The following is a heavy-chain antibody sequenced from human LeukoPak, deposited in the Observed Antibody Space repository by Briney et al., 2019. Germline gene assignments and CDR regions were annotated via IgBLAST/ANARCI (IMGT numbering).Heavy chain of an antibody. CDR1: GGTFSSYA. CDR2: IIPIFGTA. CDR3: ARGDIVVVPAASRYYYMDV. D-gene: IGHD2-2*01. J-gene: IGHJ6*03. V-gene: IGHV1-69*05. Sequence: SVKVSCKASGGTFSSYAISWVRQAPGQGLEWMGGIIPIFGTANYAQKFQGRVTITTDESTSTAYMELSSLRSEDTAVHYCARGDIVVVPAASRYYYMDVWGKGTTVTVS.